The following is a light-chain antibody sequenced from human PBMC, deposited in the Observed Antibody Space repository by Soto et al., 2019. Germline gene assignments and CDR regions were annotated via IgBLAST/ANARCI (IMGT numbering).Light chain of an antibody. Sequence: EIVLTQSPGTLSLSPGERATLSCRASRSVSSRYLAWYQQKPGQAPRLLIYGAASRATGIPDRFSGSGSGTDFTLTISRLEPEDFAVYHCHQYGYSPNTFGQGTKLESK. CDR3: HQYGYSPNT. CDR1: RSVSSRY. CDR2: GAA. J-gene: IGKJ2*01. V-gene: IGKV3-20*01.